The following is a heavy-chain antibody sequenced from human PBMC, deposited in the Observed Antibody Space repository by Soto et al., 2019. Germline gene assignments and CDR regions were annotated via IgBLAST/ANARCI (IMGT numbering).Heavy chain of an antibody. CDR1: GGTFREYA. D-gene: IGHD2-2*01. V-gene: IGHV1-69*06. J-gene: IGHJ6*02. Sequence: QLQLVQSGAEVQKPGSAVKVSCKASGGTFREYAISWVRQAPGQGLEWLGGIIPNFATINYAQNFQGRVTTTADKSTRTAYMEVSSLRAEETAVYYCGRGYCTSTTCEDYYVMDVWGQGTTVTVTS. CDR2: IIPNFATI. CDR3: GRGYCTSTTCEDYYVMDV.